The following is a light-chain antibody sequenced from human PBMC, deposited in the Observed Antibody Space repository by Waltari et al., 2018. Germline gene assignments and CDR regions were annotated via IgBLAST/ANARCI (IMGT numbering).Light chain of an antibody. CDR2: DNN. CDR3: GTWDNSLRAEV. Sequence: QSVLTQPPSVSAAPGQNVTISCSGSSSNIGNNFVSWYQQLPGTAPKLLIYDNNKGPSGMPDRFSGAKSGTSATLGITGLQTGDEADHSCGTWDNSLRAEVFGGGTKLTVL. V-gene: IGLV1-51*01. CDR1: SSNIGNNF. J-gene: IGLJ3*02.